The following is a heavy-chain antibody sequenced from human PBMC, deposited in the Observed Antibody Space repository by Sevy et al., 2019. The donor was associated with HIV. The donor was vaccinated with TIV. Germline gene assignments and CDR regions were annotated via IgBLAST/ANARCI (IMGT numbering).Heavy chain of an antibody. CDR2: IYYNGHI. J-gene: IGHJ4*02. Sequence: SETLSLTCTVSGGSITSLYWNWIRQPPGMGLEWIANIYYNGHINYNPSLKSRVTLSLDTSKNQFSLRLSSVTAADTAMYYCAGENAWGRGYSSGQGTLVTVSS. V-gene: IGHV4-59*08. D-gene: IGHD1-26*01. CDR1: GGSITSLY. CDR3: AGENAWGRGYS.